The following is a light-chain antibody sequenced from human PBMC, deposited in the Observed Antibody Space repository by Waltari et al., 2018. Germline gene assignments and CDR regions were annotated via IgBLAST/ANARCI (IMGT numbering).Light chain of an antibody. CDR1: SSDVGTYNR. J-gene: IGLJ2*01. CDR2: EVS. Sequence: QSALTQPPSVSGSPGQSVTISCSGTSSDVGTYNRVSWYQQPPGTAPNLIIFEVSSRPAGVPHRFSGSKSGSTASLAISGLQAEDEGDYYCSSYTPSATLLFGGGTKLTVL. V-gene: IGLV2-18*02. CDR3: SSYTPSATLL.